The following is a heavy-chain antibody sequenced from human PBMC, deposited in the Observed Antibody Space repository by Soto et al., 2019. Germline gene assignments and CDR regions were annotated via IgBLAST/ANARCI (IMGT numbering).Heavy chain of an antibody. V-gene: IGHV1-8*01. CDR3: ARMESFGSLNWFDP. CDR2: MNPGSGDT. Sequence: ASVKVSCNASGYTFTNNDVSWVRQATGQGLEWMGWMNPGSGDTGYAQKFQGRVTMTRDISIATAYMELTSLTSEDTAIYYCARMESFGSLNWFDPWGQGTLVTVS. D-gene: IGHD5-18*01. CDR1: GYTFTNND. J-gene: IGHJ5*02.